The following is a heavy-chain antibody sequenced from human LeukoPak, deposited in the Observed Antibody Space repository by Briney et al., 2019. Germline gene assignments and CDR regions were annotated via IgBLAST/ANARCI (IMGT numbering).Heavy chain of an antibody. Sequence: PGGSLRLSCAASGFTFSSYGMHWVRQAPGKGLEWVAVIWYDGSNKYYADSVKGRFTISRDNSKNTLYLQMNSLRAEDTAVYYCARDGINSYGFFAPSSYYHGMDVWGQGTTVTVSS. CDR2: IWYDGSNK. CDR3: ARDGINSYGFFAPSSYYHGMDV. J-gene: IGHJ6*02. CDR1: GFTFSSYG. V-gene: IGHV3-33*01. D-gene: IGHD5-18*01.